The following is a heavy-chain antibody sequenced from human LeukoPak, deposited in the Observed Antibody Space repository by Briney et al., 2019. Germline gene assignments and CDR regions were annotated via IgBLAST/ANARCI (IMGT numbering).Heavy chain of an antibody. V-gene: IGHV3-48*01. Sequence: PGGSLRLPCAASGFTFSSYSMNWVRQAPGKGLEWVSYISSSSSTIYYADSVKGRFTISRDNAKNSLYLQMNSLRAEDTAVYYCARDSTTGSGGSCYSFDYWGQGTLVTVSS. CDR1: GFTFSSYS. CDR3: ARDSTTGSGGSCYSFDY. J-gene: IGHJ4*02. D-gene: IGHD2-15*01. CDR2: ISSSSSTI.